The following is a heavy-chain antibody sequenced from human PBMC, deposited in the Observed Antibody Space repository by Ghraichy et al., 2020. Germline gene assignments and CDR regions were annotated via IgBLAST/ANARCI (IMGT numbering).Heavy chain of an antibody. D-gene: IGHD6-13*01. V-gene: IGHV4-39*07. Sequence: GSLRLSCIVSGGSFTTSAKYWGWLRQTPGEGLEWIGSISSSGNPSYSPSLNSRVTISLDVSKNQLSLKLSSVTAADTAIYYCAGDPNNISWFYYWGQGTLVTVSS. J-gene: IGHJ4*02. CDR1: GGSFTTSAKY. CDR2: ISSSGNP. CDR3: AGDPNNISWFYY.